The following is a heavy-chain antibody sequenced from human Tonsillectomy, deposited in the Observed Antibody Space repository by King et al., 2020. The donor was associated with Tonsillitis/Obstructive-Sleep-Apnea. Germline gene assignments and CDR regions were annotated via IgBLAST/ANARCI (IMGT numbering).Heavy chain of an antibody. J-gene: IGHJ4*02. V-gene: IGHV3-30*01. Sequence: VQLVESGGGVVQPGRSLRLSCAASGFTFSSYAMHWVRQAPGKGLEWVAVISYDGSNKYYADSVKGRFTISRDNSKNTLYLQMNSLRAEDTAVYYCARDRTMVQGVNTRLFDYWGQGTLVTVSS. CDR2: ISYDGSNK. D-gene: IGHD3-10*01. CDR1: GFTFSSYA. CDR3: ARDRTMVQGVNTRLFDY.